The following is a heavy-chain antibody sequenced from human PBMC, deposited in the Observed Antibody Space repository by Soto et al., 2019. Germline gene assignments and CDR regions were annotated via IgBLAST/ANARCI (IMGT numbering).Heavy chain of an antibody. CDR2: ISRSSTNI. D-gene: IGHD6-19*01. CDR1: GFTFTNYT. CDR3: ARDLKVAASNSYFYYGMDV. Sequence: LRLSCAASGFTFTNYTMNWVRQAPGKGLDWLSSISRSSTNIFYADSVKGRFTVSRDNANNVLYLQINSLSAEDTAIYYCARDLKVAASNSYFYYGMDVWGQGTTVTVSS. V-gene: IGHV3-21*01. J-gene: IGHJ6*02.